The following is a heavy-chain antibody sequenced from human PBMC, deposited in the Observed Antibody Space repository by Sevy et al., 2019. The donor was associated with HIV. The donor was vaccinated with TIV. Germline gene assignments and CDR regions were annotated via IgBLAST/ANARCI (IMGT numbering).Heavy chain of an antibody. J-gene: IGHJ6*02. CDR3: ARVPVGSSPYYYAIDV. D-gene: IGHD6-6*01. CDR1: GAAISSGGYY. Sequence: SETLSLTCTVSGAAISSGGYYWTWIRQHPGKGLVWIGNIYHSGSSFYNPSLKGRVVMSVVTSKNQFSLNLTSLTAAXXAVYYCARVPVGSSPYYYAIDVWGQGTSVTVSS. CDR2: IYHSGSS. V-gene: IGHV4-31*03.